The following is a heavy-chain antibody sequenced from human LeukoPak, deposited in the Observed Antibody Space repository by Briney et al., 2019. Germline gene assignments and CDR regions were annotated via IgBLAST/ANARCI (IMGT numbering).Heavy chain of an antibody. CDR2: MNPNSGNT. V-gene: IGHV1-8*03. D-gene: IGHD6-19*01. Sequence: ASVKVSCKASGYTFTIYDINWVRQATGQGLEWMGWMNPNSGNTGYAQKFQGRVTITRNTSISTAYMELSSLRSEDTAVYYCARRGYSSGWFGYYYYMDVWGKGTTVTVSS. J-gene: IGHJ6*03. CDR3: ARRGYSSGWFGYYYYMDV. CDR1: GYTFTIYD.